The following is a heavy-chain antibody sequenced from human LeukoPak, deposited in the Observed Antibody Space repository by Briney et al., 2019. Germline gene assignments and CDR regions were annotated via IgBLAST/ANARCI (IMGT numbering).Heavy chain of an antibody. V-gene: IGHV4-34*01. CDR3: ARDAYFYGSGSYDNPDVSPFDI. CDR2: INHSGST. Sequence: PSETLSLTCAVYGGSLSGYYWTWIRQSPGKGLEWIGQINHSGSTNYNPSLKSRVTISVDMSSNQFSLKLSSVTAADTAVYYCARDAYFYGSGSYDNPDVSPFDIWGQGTMVTVSS. J-gene: IGHJ3*02. D-gene: IGHD3-10*01. CDR1: GGSLSGYY.